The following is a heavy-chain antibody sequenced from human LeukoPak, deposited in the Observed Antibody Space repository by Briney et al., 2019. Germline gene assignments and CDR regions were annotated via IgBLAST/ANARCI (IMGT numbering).Heavy chain of an antibody. CDR1: GFIFSSYA. CDR3: VKPPEMATMQGDGFDI. V-gene: IGHV3-30-3*02. J-gene: IGHJ3*02. D-gene: IGHD5-24*01. CDR2: VSSDGSNK. Sequence: GGSLRLSCAASGFIFSSYAIHWVRQAPGKGLKWVAVVSSDGSNKYYADSVKGRFTISRDNSKNTLYPRMNSLRVVDTAVYYCVKPPEMATMQGDGFDIWGQGTMVSVSS.